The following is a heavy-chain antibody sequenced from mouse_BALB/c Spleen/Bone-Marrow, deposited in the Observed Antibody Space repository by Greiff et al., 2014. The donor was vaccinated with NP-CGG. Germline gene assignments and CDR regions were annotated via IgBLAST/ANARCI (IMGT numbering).Heavy chain of an antibody. V-gene: IGHV4-1*02. D-gene: IGHD1-1*01. J-gene: IGHJ4*01. Sequence: VQLQQSGGGLVQPGGSLKLSCAASGFDFSRYWMSWVRQAPGKGLEWIGETNPDSSTTNYTPSLKDKFIISRDNAKDTLYLQMSKVRSEDTALYYCARLGYYGAMVYWGQGTSVTASS. CDR1: GFDFSRYW. CDR3: ARLGYYGAMVY. CDR2: TNPDSSTT.